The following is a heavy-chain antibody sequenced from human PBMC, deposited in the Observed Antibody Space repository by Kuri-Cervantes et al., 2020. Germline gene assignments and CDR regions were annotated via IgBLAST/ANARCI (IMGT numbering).Heavy chain of an antibody. J-gene: IGHJ3*02. V-gene: IGHV4-61*01. CDR2: IYYSGSI. D-gene: IGHD2-15*01. Sequence: GSLRLSCTVSGGSISSSSYYWSWIRQPPGKELEWIGYIYYSGSIKYNPSLKSRVTISVDTSKKQFSLKLSSVTAADTAVYYCARDRDCSSGSCYLDAFDIWGQGTLVTVSS. CDR3: ARDRDCSSGSCYLDAFDI. CDR1: GGSISSSSYY.